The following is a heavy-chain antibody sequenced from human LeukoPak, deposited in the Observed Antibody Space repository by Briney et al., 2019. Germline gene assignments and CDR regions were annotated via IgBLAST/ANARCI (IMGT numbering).Heavy chain of an antibody. CDR1: GYTFTDHD. V-gene: IGHV1-8*01. CDR2: MNPKSGNT. Sequence: SVKVSCKASGYTFTDHDFTWVRQASGEGLEWVGGMNPKSGNTGYLQKFQGRVTMTRDTSMSTAFMELSSLTSEDTAVYYCARGVNSQGTAMVLFDSWGQGSLVTVSA. CDR3: ARGVNSQGTAMVLFDS. D-gene: IGHD5-18*01. J-gene: IGHJ4*02.